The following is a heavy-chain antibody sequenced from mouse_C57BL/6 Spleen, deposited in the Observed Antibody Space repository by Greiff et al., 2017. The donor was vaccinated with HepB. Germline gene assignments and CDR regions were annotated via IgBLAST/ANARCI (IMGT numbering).Heavy chain of an antibody. Sequence: EVQLQESGPVLVKPGPSVKISCKASGFTFTDYYMHWVKQSHGKSLEWIGLVYPYNGGTSYNQKFKGKATLTVDTSSSTAYMELNSLTSEDSAVYYCVSYYYGSSYDNFDYWGQGTTLTVSS. J-gene: IGHJ2*01. CDR1: GFTFTDYY. CDR2: VYPYNGGT. CDR3: VSYYYGSSYDNFDY. V-gene: IGHV1-36*01. D-gene: IGHD1-1*01.